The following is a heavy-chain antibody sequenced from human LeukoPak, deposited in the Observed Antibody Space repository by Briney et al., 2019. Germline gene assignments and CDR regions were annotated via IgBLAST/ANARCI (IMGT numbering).Heavy chain of an antibody. J-gene: IGHJ5*02. Sequence: GGSLRLSCAASGFTFSSYSMNWVRQAPGKGLEWVSSISSSSSYIYYADSVKGRFTISRDNAKNSLYLQMNSLRAEDTAVYYCAASGSYSSSFNWFDPWGQGTLVTVST. CDR3: AASGSYSSSFNWFDP. V-gene: IGHV3-21*01. D-gene: IGHD6-13*01. CDR2: ISSSSSYI. CDR1: GFTFSSYS.